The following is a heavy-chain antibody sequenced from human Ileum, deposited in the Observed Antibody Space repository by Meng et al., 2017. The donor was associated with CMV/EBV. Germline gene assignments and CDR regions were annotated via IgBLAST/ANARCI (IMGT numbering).Heavy chain of an antibody. V-gene: IGHV4-59*01. CDR2: IYYSGST. J-gene: IGHJ6*02. D-gene: IGHD3-10*01. CDR3: ARVLWFGETYYGLDV. CDR1: GGSMSSYY. Sequence: SETLSLTCTVSGGSMSSYYWSWIRQPPGRGLEYIGYIYYSGSTNYNPSLKSRVTLSEDTSKNQFSLKVSSVTAADTAVYYCARVLWFGETYYGLDVWGHGTTVTVSS.